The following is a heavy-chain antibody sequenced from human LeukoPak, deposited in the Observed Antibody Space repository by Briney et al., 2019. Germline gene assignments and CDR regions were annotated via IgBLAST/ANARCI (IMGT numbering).Heavy chain of an antibody. D-gene: IGHD3-10*01. CDR2: IYSGGST. J-gene: IGHJ6*03. Sequence: PGGSLRLSCAASGFTVSSNYMSWVRQAPGKGLEWVSVIYSGGSTYYADSVKGRFTISRDSSKNTLYLQMNSLRAEDTAVYYCARDSYYGSGSQSGYYYYMDVWGKGTTVTISS. CDR1: GFTVSSNY. CDR3: ARDSYYGSGSQSGYYYYMDV. V-gene: IGHV3-66*01.